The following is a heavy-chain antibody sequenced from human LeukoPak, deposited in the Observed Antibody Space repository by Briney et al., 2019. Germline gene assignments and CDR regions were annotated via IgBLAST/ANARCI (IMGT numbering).Heavy chain of an antibody. V-gene: IGHV3-23*01. J-gene: IGHJ4*02. CDR1: GFTFSSYA. CDR2: ISGSGGST. CDR3: ARDTYSYGYVDY. Sequence: GGSLRLSCAASGFTFSSYAMSWVRQAPGKGLEWVSAISGSGGSTYYADSVKGRFTISRDNSKNTLHLQMNSLRAGDTAVYYCARDTYSYGYVDYWGQGTLVTVSS. D-gene: IGHD5-18*01.